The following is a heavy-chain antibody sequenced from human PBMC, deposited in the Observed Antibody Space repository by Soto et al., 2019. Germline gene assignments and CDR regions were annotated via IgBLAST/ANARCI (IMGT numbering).Heavy chain of an antibody. CDR1: GGSISSSSYY. CDR3: ARGYSYGYRYFDY. J-gene: IGHJ4*02. V-gene: IGHV4-39*01. Sequence: PSETLSLTCTVSGGSISSSSYYWGWIRQPPGKGLEWIGSIYYSGSTYYNPSLKSRVTISVDTSKNQFSLKLSSVTAADTAVYYCARGYSYGYRYFDYWGQGTLVTVSS. D-gene: IGHD5-18*01. CDR2: IYYSGST.